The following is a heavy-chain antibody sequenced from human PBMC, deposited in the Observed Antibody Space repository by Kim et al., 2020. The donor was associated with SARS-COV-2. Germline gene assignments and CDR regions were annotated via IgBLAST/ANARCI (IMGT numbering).Heavy chain of an antibody. CDR3: ARQVSMGNWGSSDPSNWL. D-gene: IGHD3-10*01. V-gene: IGHV4-59*08. J-gene: IGHJ5*01. CDR2: VSHSGNN. CDR1: GDSITHYF. Sequence: SETLSLTCTVSGDSITHYFWNWIRQSPGNGLEWIGHVSHSGNNVYNPSFESRVTLFMDTAKNQFSLNLRSVTDADTAVYYCARQVSMGNWGSSDPSNWL.